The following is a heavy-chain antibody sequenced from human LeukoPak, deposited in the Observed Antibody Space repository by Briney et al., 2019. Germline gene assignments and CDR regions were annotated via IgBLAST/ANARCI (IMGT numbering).Heavy chain of an antibody. J-gene: IGHJ4*02. CDR3: AKNIVVVPAASFDY. CDR1: GFTFSSYA. Sequence: GGSLRLSCAASGFTFSSYAMSWVRQAPGKGLEWVSAISDSGGSTYYADSVKGRFTISRDNSKNTLYLQMNSLRAEDTAVYYCAKNIVVVPAASFDYWGQGTLVTVSS. V-gene: IGHV3-23*01. CDR2: ISDSGGST. D-gene: IGHD2-2*01.